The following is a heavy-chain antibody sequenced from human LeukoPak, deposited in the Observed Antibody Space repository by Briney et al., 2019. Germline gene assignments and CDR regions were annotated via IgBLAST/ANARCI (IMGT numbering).Heavy chain of an antibody. J-gene: IGHJ6*04. CDR2: IRSSSSYI. CDR1: GFTFSSYS. V-gene: IGHV3-21*01. Sequence: GGSLRLSCAASGFTFSSYSMNWVRQAPGKGLEWVSSIRSSSSYIYYADSVKGRFTISRDNAKNSLYLQMNSLRAEDTAVYYCARDGYCSSTSCWAMYYYYGMDVWGKGTTVTVSS. D-gene: IGHD2-2*03. CDR3: ARDGYCSSTSCWAMYYYYGMDV.